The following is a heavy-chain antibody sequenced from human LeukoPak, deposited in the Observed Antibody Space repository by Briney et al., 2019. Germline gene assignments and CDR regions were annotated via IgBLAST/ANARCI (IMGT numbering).Heavy chain of an antibody. CDR1: GGSINSYY. CDR3: ARGSITMVRGVIITGHFDY. D-gene: IGHD3-10*01. V-gene: IGHV4-4*07. J-gene: IGHJ4*02. CDR2: IYTSGST. Sequence: PSETLSLTCTVSGGSINSYYWSWIRQPAGKGLEWIGRIYTSGSTNYNPSLKSRVTMSVDTSKNQFSLKLSSVTAADTAVYYCARGSITMVRGVIITGHFDYWGQGTLVTVSS.